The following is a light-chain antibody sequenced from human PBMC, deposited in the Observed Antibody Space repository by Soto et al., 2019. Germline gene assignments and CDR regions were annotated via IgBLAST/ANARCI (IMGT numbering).Light chain of an antibody. CDR2: AAS. J-gene: IGKJ1*01. V-gene: IGKV3-15*01. Sequence: EKVMTQSPVTLSVSPGDTATLSCRASQRVSSHLAWYQQKPGQAPRLLIYAASTRATGIPVRFSGSGSETEFTLTIRSLQSEDFALYFCHQDNNWPWTFGQGTKVDIK. CDR1: QRVSSH. CDR3: HQDNNWPWT.